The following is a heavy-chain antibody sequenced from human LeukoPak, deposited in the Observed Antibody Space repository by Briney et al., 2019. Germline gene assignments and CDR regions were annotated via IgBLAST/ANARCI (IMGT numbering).Heavy chain of an antibody. CDR2: ISYDGSNK. Sequence: PGGSLRLSCAASGFTFSSYGMHWVRQAPGKGLEWVAVISYDGSNKYYADSVKGRFTISRDNSKNTLYLQMNSLRAEDTAVYYCAKDHHRSIVGATLDYWGQGTLVTVS. D-gene: IGHD1-26*01. CDR3: AKDHHRSIVGATLDY. J-gene: IGHJ4*02. V-gene: IGHV3-30*18. CDR1: GFTFSSYG.